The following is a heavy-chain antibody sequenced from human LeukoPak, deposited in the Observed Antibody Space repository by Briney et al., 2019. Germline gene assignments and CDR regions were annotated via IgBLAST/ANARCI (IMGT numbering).Heavy chain of an antibody. Sequence: SQTLSLTCTVSGGSISSGGYYWSWIRQHPGKGLEWIGYIYYSGSTYYNPSLKSRVTISVDTSKNQFSLKLSSVTAADTAVYYCASGRQQLAHYGMEVWGQGTTVTVSS. CDR3: ASGRQQLAHYGMEV. CDR2: IYYSGST. J-gene: IGHJ6*02. V-gene: IGHV4-31*03. CDR1: GGSISSGGYY. D-gene: IGHD6-13*01.